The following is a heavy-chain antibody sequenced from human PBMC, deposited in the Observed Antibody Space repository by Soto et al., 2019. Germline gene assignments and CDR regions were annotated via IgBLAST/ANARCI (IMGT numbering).Heavy chain of an antibody. V-gene: IGHV4-31*03. CDR2: IRDSGRT. D-gene: IGHD2-8*01. CDR3: ARAMANYFDY. CDR1: GGSVSSDDYS. J-gene: IGHJ4*02. Sequence: QVQLQESGPGLVKPSQTLSVTCTVSGGSVSSDDYSWSWIRQHPGKGLEWIGYIRDSGRTYYNPSLRXRVTISVDTSKNQFSLRLRSVTAADTAVYYCARAMANYFDYWGQGTLVTASS.